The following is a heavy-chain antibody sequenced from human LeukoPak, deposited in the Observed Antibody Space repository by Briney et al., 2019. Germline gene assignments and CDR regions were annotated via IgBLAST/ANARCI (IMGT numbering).Heavy chain of an antibody. D-gene: IGHD3-16*02. CDR2: IKQDRSEK. Sequence: GGSLRLSCAASGFTFTNYWMSWVRQAPGKGLELVANIKQDRSEKYYVDSVKGRFTISRDNSKNTLYLQMNSLTAEDTALYYCAKASVGYPDYWGQGTLVTVSS. J-gene: IGHJ4*02. CDR3: AKASVGYPDY. CDR1: GFTFTNYW. V-gene: IGHV3-7*01.